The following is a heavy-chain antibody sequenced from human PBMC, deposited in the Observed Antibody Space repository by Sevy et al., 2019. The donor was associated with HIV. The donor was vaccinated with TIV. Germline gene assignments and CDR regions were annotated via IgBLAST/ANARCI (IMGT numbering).Heavy chain of an antibody. D-gene: IGHD4-17*01. CDR1: GFTFSSFA. Sequence: GESLKISCATSGFTFSSFAMTWVRQAPGKGLEWVSGISRSGGSTYYADSVKARFTISRDNSKNTVYVQMNSLRAEDTAIYYCAKGDSYGDLDNWGQGTLVTVSS. CDR3: AKGDSYGDLDN. CDR2: ISRSGGST. J-gene: IGHJ4*02. V-gene: IGHV3-23*01.